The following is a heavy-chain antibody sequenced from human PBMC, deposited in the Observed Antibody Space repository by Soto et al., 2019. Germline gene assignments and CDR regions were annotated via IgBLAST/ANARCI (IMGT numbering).Heavy chain of an antibody. CDR2: IYYSGST. V-gene: IGHV4-31*03. J-gene: IGHJ4*02. CDR1: GDSISSGGYY. Sequence: SETLSLTCSVSGDSISSGGYYWSWIRQHPGKGLECIGYIYYSGSTFYNPSLERRISISVDPSKNQFSLNLRSVTAADTAMYYCARFNGPPYCFDFWGQGTLVTVSS. CDR3: ARFNGPPYCFDF.